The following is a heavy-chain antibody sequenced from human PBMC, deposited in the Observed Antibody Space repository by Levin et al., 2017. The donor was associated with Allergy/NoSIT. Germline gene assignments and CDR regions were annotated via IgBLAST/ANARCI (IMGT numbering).Heavy chain of an antibody. CDR3: ARDGFSSSWFND. D-gene: IGHD6-13*01. J-gene: IGHJ5*02. CDR1: GFTVSDNY. V-gene: IGHV3-66*01. CDR2: IYIGGNT. Sequence: GGSLRLSCAASGFTVSDNYMSWVRQAPGKGLEWVSVIYIGGNTYYADSVKGRFTISRDNSKNTLYLQMNSLRTEDTGVYYCARDGFSSSWFNDWGQGTLVTVSS.